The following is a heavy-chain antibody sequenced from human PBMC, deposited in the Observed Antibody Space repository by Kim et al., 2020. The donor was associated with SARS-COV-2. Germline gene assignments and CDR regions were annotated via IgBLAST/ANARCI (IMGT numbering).Heavy chain of an antibody. CDR2: ISAYNGNT. D-gene: IGHD3-3*01. CDR3: ARSYYDFWSGYFEAIDY. CDR1: GYTFTSYG. J-gene: IGHJ4*02. Sequence: ASVKVSCKASGYTFTSYGISWVRQAPGQGLEWMGWISAYNGNTNYAQKLQGRVTMTTDTSTSTAYMELRSLRSDDTVVYYCARSYYDFWSGYFEAIDYWGQGTLVTVSS. V-gene: IGHV1-18*01.